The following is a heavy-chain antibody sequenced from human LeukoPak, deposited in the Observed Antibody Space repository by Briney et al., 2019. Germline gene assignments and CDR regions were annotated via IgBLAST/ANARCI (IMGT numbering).Heavy chain of an antibody. V-gene: IGHV3-11*01. CDR3: ARARGYCSGGFCYAYYFDY. CDR2: ITTSATTI. CDR1: GFTFSGYY. D-gene: IGHD2-15*01. J-gene: IGHJ4*02. Sequence: GGSLRLSCAVSGFTFSGYYMSWIRQAPGKGLEWTSYITTSATTIYYADSVKGRFTMSRDNAKNSLFLQMNSLRAEDTAVYYCARARGYCSGGFCYAYYFDYWGQGTLVTVS.